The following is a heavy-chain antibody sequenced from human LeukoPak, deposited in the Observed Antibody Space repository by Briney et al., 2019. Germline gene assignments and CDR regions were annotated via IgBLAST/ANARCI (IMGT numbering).Heavy chain of an antibody. CDR1: GGSISSSSYY. D-gene: IGHD4-17*01. CDR2: IYYSGST. J-gene: IGHJ4*02. Sequence: SETLSLTCTVSGGSISSSSYYWGWIRQPPGKGLEWIGSIYYSGSTYYNPSLKSRVTISVDTSKNQFSLKLSSVTAADTAVYYCARIPMDYGDYKTIDYWGQGTLVTVSS. V-gene: IGHV4-39*07. CDR3: ARIPMDYGDYKTIDY.